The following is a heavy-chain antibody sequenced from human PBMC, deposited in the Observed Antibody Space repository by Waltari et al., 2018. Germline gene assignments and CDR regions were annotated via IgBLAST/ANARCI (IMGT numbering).Heavy chain of an antibody. V-gene: IGHV5-51*01. CDR3: ARLQMATINWGGDYYYYMDV. Sequence: EVQLVQSGAEVKKPGESLKISCKGSGYSFTSYWIGWVRQMPGKGLEWMGIIYPGDSDTRYRPSFQGQVTISADKSISTAYLQWSSLKASDTAMYYCARLQMATINWGGDYYYYMDVWGKGTTVTVSS. J-gene: IGHJ6*03. D-gene: IGHD5-12*01. CDR2: IYPGDSDT. CDR1: GYSFTSYW.